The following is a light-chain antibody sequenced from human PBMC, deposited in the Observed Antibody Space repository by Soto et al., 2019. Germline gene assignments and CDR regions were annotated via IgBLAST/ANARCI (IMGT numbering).Light chain of an antibody. CDR2: RAS. Sequence: AIQMTQFPSSLSASVGDRVTITCRASQGIRDDLWWYQQKPGEAPKLLIYRASTLQSGVPSRFSGSGSGTDFTFTINNLQPEDVATYYCLQDHSYLTFGGGTKVEI. J-gene: IGKJ4*01. V-gene: IGKV1-6*01. CDR3: LQDHSYLT. CDR1: QGIRDD.